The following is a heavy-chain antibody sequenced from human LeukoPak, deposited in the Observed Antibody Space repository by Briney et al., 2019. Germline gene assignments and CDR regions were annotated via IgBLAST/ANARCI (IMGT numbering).Heavy chain of an antibody. J-gene: IGHJ6*02. D-gene: IGHD3-9*01. CDR1: GFTVSSNY. CDR2: ISSSGSTI. V-gene: IGHV3-11*04. CDR3: AREVLRYFDWLPHYGMDV. Sequence: PGGSLRLSCAASGFTVSSNYMSWVRQAPGKGLEWVSYISSSGSTIYYADSVKGRFTISRDNAKNSLYLQMNSLRAEDTAVYYCAREVLRYFDWLPHYGMDVWGQGTTVTVSS.